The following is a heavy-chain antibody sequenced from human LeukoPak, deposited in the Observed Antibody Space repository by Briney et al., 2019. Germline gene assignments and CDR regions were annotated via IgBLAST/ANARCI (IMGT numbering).Heavy chain of an antibody. D-gene: IGHD1-26*01. CDR2: LSWNGVTI. V-gene: IGHV3-9*03. J-gene: IGHJ4*02. Sequence: GGSLRLSCAASGITFDDYDMHWVRQAPGKGLEWVSGLSWNGVTIGYADSVKGRFTISRDNAKNSLYLQMNSLRAEDMALYYCTKAGGSYLSGYYLDYWGQGTLVTVSS. CDR1: GITFDDYD. CDR3: TKAGGSYLSGYYLDY.